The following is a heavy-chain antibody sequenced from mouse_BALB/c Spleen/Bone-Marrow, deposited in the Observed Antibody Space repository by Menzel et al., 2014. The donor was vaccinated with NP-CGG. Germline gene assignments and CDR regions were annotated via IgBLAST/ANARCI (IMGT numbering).Heavy chain of an antibody. CDR1: GYAFSSSW. CDR3: ARHAYGNSYWYFDV. J-gene: IGHJ1*01. CDR2: IYPGDGDT. V-gene: IGHV1-82*01. Sequence: QVQLQQSGPELVKPGASVKISCKVSGYAFSSSWMNWVKQRPGQGLEWIGRIYPGDGDTNYNGKFKGKATLTADKSSSTAYMQLSSLTSVDSAVYFCARHAYGNSYWYFDVWGAGTTVTVSS. D-gene: IGHD2-1*01.